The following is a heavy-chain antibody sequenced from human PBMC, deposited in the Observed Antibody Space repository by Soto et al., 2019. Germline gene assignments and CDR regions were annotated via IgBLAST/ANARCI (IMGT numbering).Heavy chain of an antibody. CDR2: IYYSGST. D-gene: IGHD5-18*01. CDR1: GGSISSYY. J-gene: IGHJ6*02. Sequence: PSETLSLTCTVSGGSISSYYWSWIRQPPGKGLEWIGYIYYSGSTNYNPSLKSRVTISVDTSKNQFSLKLSSVTAADTAVYYCGRDLRYSYGHDFSYYYGMDVWGQGTTVTVSS. CDR3: GRDLRYSYGHDFSYYYGMDV. V-gene: IGHV4-59*01.